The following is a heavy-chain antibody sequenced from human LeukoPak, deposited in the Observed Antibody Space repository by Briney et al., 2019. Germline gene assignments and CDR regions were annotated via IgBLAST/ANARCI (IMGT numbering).Heavy chain of an antibody. V-gene: IGHV3-23*01. CDR2: ISGSGGST. Sequence: PGGSLRLSCAASGFAFSSYAMSWVRQAPGKGLEWVSAISGSGGSTYYADSVKGRFTISRDNSKNTLYLQMNSLRAEDTAVYYCAKERAEYSSSSTDDYWGQGTLVTVSS. CDR3: AKERAEYSSSSTDDY. J-gene: IGHJ4*02. CDR1: GFAFSSYA. D-gene: IGHD6-6*01.